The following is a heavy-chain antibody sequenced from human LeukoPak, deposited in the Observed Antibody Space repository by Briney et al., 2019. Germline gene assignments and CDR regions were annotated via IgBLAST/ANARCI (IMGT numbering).Heavy chain of an antibody. J-gene: IGHJ4*02. D-gene: IGHD3-10*01. CDR3: ARAPHYGSGSYCDY. V-gene: IGHV1-69*13. CDR2: IIPIFGTA. Sequence: ASVKVSCKASGGTFSSYAISWVRQAPGQGLEWMGGIIPIFGTANYAQKFQGRVTITADESTSTAYMELSSLRSEDTAMYYCARAPHYGSGSYCDYWGQGTLVTVSS. CDR1: GGTFSSYA.